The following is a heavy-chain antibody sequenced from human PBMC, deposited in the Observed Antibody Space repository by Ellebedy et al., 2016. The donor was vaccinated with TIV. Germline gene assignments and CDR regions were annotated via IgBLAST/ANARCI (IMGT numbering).Heavy chain of an antibody. CDR2: INEDGTSI. V-gene: IGHV3-74*01. D-gene: IGHD3-9*01. J-gene: IGHJ4*02. Sequence: GESLKISCAASGFTFSSYWIHWVRQAPGKGLMWVSRINEDGTSISYADSVRGRFTISRDNAKNSLYLQMNSLRADDTAVYYCATDRGYFTFDYWGQGSLITVSS. CDR3: ATDRGYFTFDY. CDR1: GFTFSSYW.